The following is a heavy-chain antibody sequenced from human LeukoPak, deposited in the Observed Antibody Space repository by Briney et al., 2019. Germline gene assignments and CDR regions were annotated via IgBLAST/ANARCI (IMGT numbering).Heavy chain of an antibody. Sequence: GGSLRLSCAASGFTIYNYVINWVRQAPGKGLEWISGISGSNGITYYADSVKGRFTISRDNSKNMSYLQMNTLTVEDTATYYCAKDWATSRTTRRVGSTYGMDVWGQGTTVTVSS. V-gene: IGHV3-23*01. CDR2: ISGSNGIT. CDR1: GFTIYNYV. CDR3: AKDWATSRTTRRVGSTYGMDV. D-gene: IGHD1-1*01. J-gene: IGHJ6*02.